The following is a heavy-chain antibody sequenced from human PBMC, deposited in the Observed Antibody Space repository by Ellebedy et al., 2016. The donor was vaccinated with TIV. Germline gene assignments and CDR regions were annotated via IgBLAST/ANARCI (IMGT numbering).Heavy chain of an antibody. J-gene: IGHJ5*02. CDR1: GGSISSRSYY. D-gene: IGHD3-10*01. CDR2: ISYSGNT. Sequence: MPSETLSLTCTVSGGSISSRSYYWGWIRQPPARGREWIGTISYSGNTYYTPSLKSRVTISVDTSKNQFSLKLSSVTAADTAVYYCVRQIYYPGSGESWFDPWGQGTLVTVSS. V-gene: IGHV4-39*01. CDR3: VRQIYYPGSGESWFDP.